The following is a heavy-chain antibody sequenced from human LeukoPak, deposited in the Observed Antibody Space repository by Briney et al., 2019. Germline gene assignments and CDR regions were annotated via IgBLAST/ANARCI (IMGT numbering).Heavy chain of an antibody. J-gene: IGHJ3*02. CDR3: ARDSGGHNYALDGFDI. CDR1: GFTFSTSE. Sequence: PGGSLRLACAASGFTFSTSEMNWVRQAPGKGLAWVSYISSRGRTIFYADSVKGRFIISRDNAKNSLYLQMNSLIAEDTAVYYCARDSGGHNYALDGFDIWGQGTMVTVSS. D-gene: IGHD5-24*01. V-gene: IGHV3-48*03. CDR2: ISSRGRTI.